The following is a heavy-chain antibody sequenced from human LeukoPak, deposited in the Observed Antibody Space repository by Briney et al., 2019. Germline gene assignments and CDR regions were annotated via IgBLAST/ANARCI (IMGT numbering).Heavy chain of an antibody. Sequence: GESLKISRKGSGYSFTSYWIGLVRQMPGKGLGWMGIIYSWDSDTIYSPSFQGQATISAAHSISTAYLQWSSLKASDTAMYYCARLEGYCSSTSCYRGWFDPRGQGTLVTVSS. V-gene: IGHV5-51*01. D-gene: IGHD2-2*01. J-gene: IGHJ5*02. CDR3: ARLEGYCSSTSCYRGWFDP. CDR2: IYSWDSDT. CDR1: GYSFTSYW.